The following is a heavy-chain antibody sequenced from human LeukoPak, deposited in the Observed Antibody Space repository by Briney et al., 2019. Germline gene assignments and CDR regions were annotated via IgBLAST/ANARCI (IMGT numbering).Heavy chain of an antibody. CDR3: ARDLGGSYFSFDY. CDR2: IIPISGTA. D-gene: IGHD1-26*01. CDR1: GGTFSSYA. Sequence: ASVKVSCKASGGTFSSYAISWVRHAPGQGLEWMGGIIPISGTANYAQKFQGRVTITADESTSTAYMELSSLRSEDTAVYYCARDLGGSYFSFDYWGQGTLVTVSS. J-gene: IGHJ4*02. V-gene: IGHV1-69*13.